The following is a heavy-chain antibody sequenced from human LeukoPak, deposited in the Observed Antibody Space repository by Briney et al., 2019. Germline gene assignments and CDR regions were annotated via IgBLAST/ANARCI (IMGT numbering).Heavy chain of an antibody. J-gene: IGHJ3*02. V-gene: IGHV5-51*01. Sequence: GESLKISCKGSGYSFTSDWIGWVRQMPGKGLEWMGIIYPGDSDTRYSPSFQGQVTISADKSISTAYLQWSSLKASDTAMYYCARHLTVDTAMVDDAFDIWGQGTMVTVSS. CDR1: GYSFTSDW. CDR3: ARHLTVDTAMVDDAFDI. D-gene: IGHD5-18*01. CDR2: IYPGDSDT.